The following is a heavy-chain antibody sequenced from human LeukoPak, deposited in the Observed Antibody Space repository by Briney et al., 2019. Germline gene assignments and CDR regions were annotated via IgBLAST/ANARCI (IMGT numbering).Heavy chain of an antibody. V-gene: IGHV3-48*04. J-gene: IGHJ4*02. CDR1: GFTFSNYG. CDR3: ARASPQKLGYFDY. CDR2: ISGSGGTT. D-gene: IGHD3-16*01. Sequence: GGSLRLSCAASGFTFSNYGMNWVRQAPGKGLEWVSYISGSGGTTYYADSVQGRFTISRDNTKNSLYLQMNSLRAEDTAVYYCARASPQKLGYFDYWGQGTLVTVSS.